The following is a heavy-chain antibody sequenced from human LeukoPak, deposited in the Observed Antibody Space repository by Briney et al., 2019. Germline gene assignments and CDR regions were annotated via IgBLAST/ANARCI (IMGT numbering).Heavy chain of an antibody. CDR2: VKQDGSEQ. J-gene: IGHJ4*02. CDR1: GFSFSNYW. V-gene: IGHV3-7*01. D-gene: IGHD3-22*01. CDR3: ARDRWYYYDSSGSPL. Sequence: PGGSLRLSCVGSGFSFSNYWMSWVRQAPGKGLEWVANVKQDGSEQYYVDSVKGRFTISRDNAKNSLYLQMNSLRAEDTAVYYCARDRWYYYDSSGSPLWGQGTLVTGSS.